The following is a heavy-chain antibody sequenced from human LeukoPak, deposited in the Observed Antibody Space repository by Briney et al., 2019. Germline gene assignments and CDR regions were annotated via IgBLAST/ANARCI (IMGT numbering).Heavy chain of an antibody. J-gene: IGHJ4*02. D-gene: IGHD2-15*01. V-gene: IGHV4-4*07. CDR3: ARVTVVAANYFDT. Sequence: SETLSLTCTVSGGSISDYYWSWIRQPAGKGLEWIGRIFTSGSTDCNPSLKSRVTMSVDKSKNQFSLKLSSVAAADTAVYYCARVTVVAANYFDTWGQGILVTVSS. CDR2: IFTSGST. CDR1: GGSISDYY.